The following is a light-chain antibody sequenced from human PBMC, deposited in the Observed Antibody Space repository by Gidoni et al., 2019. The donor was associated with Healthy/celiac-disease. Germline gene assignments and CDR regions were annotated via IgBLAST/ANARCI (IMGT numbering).Light chain of an antibody. CDR1: QIVSSY. J-gene: IGKJ3*01. Sequence: EIVLTQSPATLSLSPGERATLSCRASQIVSSYLPWYQQKTGQDPRILIYDASNRATGIPARFSGSGSGTDFTLTIRSLEPEDFAVYYCQQRSNWPPFTFGPGTKVDIK. V-gene: IGKV3-11*01. CDR2: DAS. CDR3: QQRSNWPPFT.